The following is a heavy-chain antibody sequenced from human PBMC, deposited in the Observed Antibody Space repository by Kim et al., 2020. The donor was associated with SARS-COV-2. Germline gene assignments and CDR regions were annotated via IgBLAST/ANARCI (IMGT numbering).Heavy chain of an antibody. J-gene: IGHJ3*02. CDR3: TSVIVGATASYDAFDI. D-gene: IGHD1-26*01. V-gene: IGHV3-49*02. Sequence: SVKGRFTISRDDSKSIVYLQMNSLKTEDTAVYYWTSVIVGATASYDAFDIWGQGTMVTVSS.